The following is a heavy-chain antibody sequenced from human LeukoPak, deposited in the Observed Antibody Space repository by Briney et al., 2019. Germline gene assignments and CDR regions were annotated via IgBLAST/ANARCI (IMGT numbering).Heavy chain of an antibody. D-gene: IGHD4-17*01. J-gene: IGHJ1*01. V-gene: IGHV3-23*01. CDR1: GFTFSIYV. CDR3: AKTTGYCDYSPFHH. CDR2: VSGSGGTT. Sequence: GGSLRLSCAASGFTFSIYVMGWVRQAPGKGLEWVSTVSGSGGTTYHADSVKRRLTISRDNSKNTLYLQMNSLRVEDTAVYFCAKTTGYCDYSPFHHWGEGTLVTVSS.